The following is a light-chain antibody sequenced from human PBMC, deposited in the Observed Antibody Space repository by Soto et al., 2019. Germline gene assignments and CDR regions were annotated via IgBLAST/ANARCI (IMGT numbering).Light chain of an antibody. V-gene: IGLV1-40*01. CDR2: GNN. Sequence: QSVLTQPPSVSGAPGQRVTISCTGSSSNIGAGYDVNWYQQLPGTVPRLLIYGNNIRPSGVPDRFSGSKSDTSASLAIIGLQTEDEADYYCQSFDSSLTVWMFGGGTKLTVL. CDR1: SSNIGAGYD. J-gene: IGLJ3*02. CDR3: QSFDSSLTVWM.